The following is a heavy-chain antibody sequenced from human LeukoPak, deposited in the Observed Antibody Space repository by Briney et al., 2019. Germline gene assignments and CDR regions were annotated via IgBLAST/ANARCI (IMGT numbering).Heavy chain of an antibody. J-gene: IGHJ5*02. D-gene: IGHD1-26*01. V-gene: IGHV1-2*02. Sequence: SVKVSCKASGYTFTGYYMHWVRQAPGQGLEWMGWINPNSGGTNYAQKFQGRVTMTRDTSISTAYMELSRLRSDDTAVYYCARDPRWELLGNWFDPWGQGTLVTVSS. CDR1: GYTFTGYY. CDR2: INPNSGGT. CDR3: ARDPRWELLGNWFDP.